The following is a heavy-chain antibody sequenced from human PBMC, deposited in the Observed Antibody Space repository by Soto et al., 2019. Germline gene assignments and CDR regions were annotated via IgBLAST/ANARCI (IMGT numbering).Heavy chain of an antibody. CDR3: ASYSYGYYYYYGMDV. Sequence: ASVKVSWKASRYTFTSYYMHWVRQAPGQELEWMGIINPSGGSTSYAQKFQGRVTMTRDTSTSTVYMELSSLRSEDTAVYYCASYSYGYYYYYGMDVWGQGTTVTVSS. V-gene: IGHV1-46*01. J-gene: IGHJ6*02. CDR2: INPSGGST. D-gene: IGHD5-18*01. CDR1: RYTFTSYY.